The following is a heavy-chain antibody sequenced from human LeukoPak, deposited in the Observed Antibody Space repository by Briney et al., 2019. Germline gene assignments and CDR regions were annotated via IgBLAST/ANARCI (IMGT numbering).Heavy chain of an antibody. V-gene: IGHV3-9*03. D-gene: IGHD1/OR15-1a*01. CDR1: GFPFDDYA. CDR3: AKDTARWNRGLDY. Sequence: GGSLRLSCAASGFPFDDYAMHWVRQAPGKGLEWVSGITWNSDDIAYADSVKGRFTISRDNAKNSLYLQMNSLTAEDMALYYCAKDTARWNRGLDYWGQGTLVAVSS. J-gene: IGHJ4*02. CDR2: ITWNSDDI.